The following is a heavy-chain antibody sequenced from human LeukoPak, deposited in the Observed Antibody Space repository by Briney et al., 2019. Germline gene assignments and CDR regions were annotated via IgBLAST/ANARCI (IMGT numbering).Heavy chain of an antibody. CDR1: GGSISSYY. Sequence: AETLSLTCTVSGGSISSYYWSWIRQPPGKGLEWIGYIYYSGNSNYNPSLNSRVTISVDTSKNQFSLRLSSVTAADTAIYYCARDLGYCSTASCYAWFDPWGQGTLVTVSS. V-gene: IGHV4-59*01. D-gene: IGHD2-2*01. CDR3: ARDLGYCSTASCYAWFDP. CDR2: IYYSGNS. J-gene: IGHJ5*02.